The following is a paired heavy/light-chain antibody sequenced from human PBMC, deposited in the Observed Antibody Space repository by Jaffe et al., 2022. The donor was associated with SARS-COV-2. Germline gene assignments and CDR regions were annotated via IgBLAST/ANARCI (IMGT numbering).Light chain of an antibody. J-gene: IGKJ3*01. Sequence: EIVLTQSPGTLSLSPGERATLSCRASQSVSSSHLAWYQQKPGQAPRLLIHGASSRATGIPDRFSGSGSGTDFTLTISRLEPEDFALYYCQQYGGSPQTFGPGTKVDIK. CDR3: QQYGGSPQT. CDR1: QSVSSSH. V-gene: IGKV3-20*01. CDR2: GAS.
Heavy chain of an antibody. CDR3: AKSLGSYYRGLDY. J-gene: IGHJ4*02. CDR1: GFTFRNYA. CDR2: ISGSGGST. V-gene: IGHV3-23*01. Sequence: EVQLLDSGGGLVQPGGSLRLSCAASGFTFRNYAMSWVRQAPGKGLEWVSSISGSGGSTYYADSVQGRITISRDNSENTLYLQMNSLRAEDTAVYYCAKSLGSYYRGLDYWGQGTLVSVSS. D-gene: IGHD1-26*01.